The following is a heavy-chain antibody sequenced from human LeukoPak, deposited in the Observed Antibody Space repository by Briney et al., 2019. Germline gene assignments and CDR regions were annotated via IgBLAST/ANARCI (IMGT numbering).Heavy chain of an antibody. V-gene: IGHV3-23*01. Sequence: PGGSLRLSCAASGLTSSSHWMHWVRQAPGKGLEWVSVITGSGGNTYYADSVKGRFTISKDNSKNTVYLQMSSLRVDDTAVYYCAKAASSSWPSYYYGMDVWGQGTTVTVSS. CDR3: AKAASSSWPSYYYGMDV. CDR2: ITGSGGNT. CDR1: GLTSSSHW. J-gene: IGHJ6*02. D-gene: IGHD6-13*01.